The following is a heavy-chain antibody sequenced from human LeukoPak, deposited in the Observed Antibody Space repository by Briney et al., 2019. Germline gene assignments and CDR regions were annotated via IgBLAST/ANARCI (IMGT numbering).Heavy chain of an antibody. CDR3: ARVLHKRNYDSSGYYGS. CDR1: GFTFSSYW. CDR2: VRSTANGYAT. Sequence: PGGSLRLSCAASGFTFSSYWMHWVRQASGEGLEWVGRVRSTANGYATAYAASVKGRFTISRDDSKNTAYLQMDSLKTEDTAVYYCARVLHKRNYDSSGYYGSWGQGTLVTVSS. J-gene: IGHJ5*02. V-gene: IGHV3-73*01. D-gene: IGHD3-22*01.